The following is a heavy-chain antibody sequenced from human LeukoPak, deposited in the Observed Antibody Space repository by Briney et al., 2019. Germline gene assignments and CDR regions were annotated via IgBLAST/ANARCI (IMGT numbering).Heavy chain of an antibody. CDR1: GFTFSSYT. Sequence: GGSLRLSCAASGFTFSSYTMNWVRQAPGKGLEWVSSITSSSSYIYYADSVKGRFTISRDNAKNSLYLQMNSLRAEDTAVYYCARHVVAVGFDYWGQGTLVTVTS. J-gene: IGHJ4*02. V-gene: IGHV3-21*01. CDR3: ARHVVAVGFDY. D-gene: IGHD3-22*01. CDR2: ITSSSSYI.